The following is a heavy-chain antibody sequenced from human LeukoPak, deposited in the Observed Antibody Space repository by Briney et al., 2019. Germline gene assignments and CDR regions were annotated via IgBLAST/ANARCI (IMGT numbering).Heavy chain of an antibody. CDR1: GGSISSYY. Sequence: SETLSLTCTVSGGSISSYYWSWIRQPPGKGLEWIGYIYYSGSTNYNPSLKSRVTISVDTSKNQFSLKLSSVTAADTAVYYCAREGVGAAAVTGDAFDIWGQGTMVTVSS. V-gene: IGHV4-59*01. J-gene: IGHJ3*02. CDR2: IYYSGST. CDR3: AREGVGAAAVTGDAFDI. D-gene: IGHD6-13*01.